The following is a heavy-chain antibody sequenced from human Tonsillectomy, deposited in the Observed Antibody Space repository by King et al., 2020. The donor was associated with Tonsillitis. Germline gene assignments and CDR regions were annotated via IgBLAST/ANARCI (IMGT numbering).Heavy chain of an antibody. CDR1: GGPISTGGYN. Sequence: QLQESGPGLVKPSQTLSLTCTVSGGPISTGGYNWSWLRQHPGKGLEWIGYIYYSGSAYYSPSLKSRVTLSVDTSKNQFSLKLTSVTAADTAVYYCARDVRRYFTSGERSSYFYMDVWGRGATVTVSS. J-gene: IGHJ6*03. D-gene: IGHD2/OR15-2a*01. CDR2: IYYSGSA. CDR3: ARDVRRYFTSGERSSYFYMDV. V-gene: IGHV4-31*03.